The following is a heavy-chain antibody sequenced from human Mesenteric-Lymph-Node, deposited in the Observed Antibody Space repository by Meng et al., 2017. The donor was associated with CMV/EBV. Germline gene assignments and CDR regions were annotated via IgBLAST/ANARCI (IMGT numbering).Heavy chain of an antibody. CDR3: ARIAYDFWSGYRLMDV. Sequence: ASVKVSCKASGYTFTSYDINWVRQATGQGLEWMGWMNPNSGNTGYAQKFQGRVTMTRNTSISTAYMELSSLRSEDTAVYYCARIAYDFWSGYRLMDVWGQGTTVTVSS. CDR1: GYTFTSYD. D-gene: IGHD3-3*01. CDR2: MNPNSGNT. J-gene: IGHJ6*02. V-gene: IGHV1-8*01.